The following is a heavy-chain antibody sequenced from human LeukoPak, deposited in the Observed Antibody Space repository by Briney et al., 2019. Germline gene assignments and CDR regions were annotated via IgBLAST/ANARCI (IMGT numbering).Heavy chain of an antibody. CDR2: IYYSGST. D-gene: IGHD3-3*01. CDR3: ARGYDFWSGYYLGY. CDR1: GGSISSYY. J-gene: IGHJ4*02. V-gene: IGHV4-59*01. Sequence: SETLSLTCTVSGGSISSYYWSLIRQPPGKGLEWIGYIYYSGSTNYNPSLKSRVTISVDTSKNQFSLKLSSVTAADTAVYYCARGYDFWSGYYLGYWGQGTLVTVSS.